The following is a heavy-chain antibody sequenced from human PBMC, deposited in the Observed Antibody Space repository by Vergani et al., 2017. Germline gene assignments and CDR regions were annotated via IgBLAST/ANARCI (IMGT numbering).Heavy chain of an antibody. D-gene: IGHD6-19*01. V-gene: IGHV3-49*03. CDR3: ARESGAVAAEGGYYYGMDV. CDR2: IRSYMFGDGGTR. J-gene: IGHJ6*02. Sequence: EAQLAESGGGLVQPGQSLRLSCTASGFTTGDYVMSWFRQAPGKGLEWVGLIRSYMFGDGGTREYAASVKGRFTISRDDSKNSLYLQMNSLKTEDTAVYYCARESGAVAAEGGYYYGMDVWGQGTTVTVSS. CDR1: GFTTGDYV.